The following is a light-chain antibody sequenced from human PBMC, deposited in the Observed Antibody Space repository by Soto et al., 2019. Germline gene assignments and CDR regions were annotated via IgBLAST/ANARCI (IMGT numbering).Light chain of an antibody. CDR2: EVS. CDR1: SSDVGGYNY. Sequence: QSVLTQPASVSGSPGQSITISRTGTSSDVGGYNYVSWYQQHPGKAPKLVIFEVSNRPSGVSTRFSGSKSGNTASLTISGLQAEDEADYYCSSYTSSSTRVFGTGTKVTVL. V-gene: IGLV2-14*01. J-gene: IGLJ1*01. CDR3: SSYTSSSTRV.